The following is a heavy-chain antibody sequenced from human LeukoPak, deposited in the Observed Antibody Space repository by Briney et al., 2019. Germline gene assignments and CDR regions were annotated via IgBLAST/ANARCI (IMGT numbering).Heavy chain of an antibody. J-gene: IGHJ4*02. D-gene: IGHD2-8*01. CDR1: GFTFSSHA. Sequence: PGWSLRLSCSASGFTFSSHAMHWVRQAPGKGLEDVSAISSNGGSTYYADSVKGRFTISRDNSKNTLDVQMNSLRAEDTALYYCAKEHGVEGPSASLEGDYWGQGTLVTVSS. CDR2: ISSNGGST. V-gene: IGHV3-64*04. CDR3: AKEHGVEGPSASLEGDY.